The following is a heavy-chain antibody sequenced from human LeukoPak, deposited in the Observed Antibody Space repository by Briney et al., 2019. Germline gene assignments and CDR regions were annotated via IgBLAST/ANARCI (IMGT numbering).Heavy chain of an antibody. CDR2: ISSRGRNI. Sequence: PGGSLRLSCAASGFTFSNYEMTWVRQAPGKGLEWILKISSRGRNIYYAESVKGRFTISRDNAKNSLYLQMNSLRAEDTAVYYCARGPSGYHNTGGQGTLVTVSS. D-gene: IGHD5-12*01. CDR3: ARGPSGYHNT. CDR1: GFTFSNYE. J-gene: IGHJ4*02. V-gene: IGHV3-48*03.